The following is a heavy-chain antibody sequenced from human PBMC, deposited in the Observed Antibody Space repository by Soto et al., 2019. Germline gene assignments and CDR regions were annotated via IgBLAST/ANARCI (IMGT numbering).Heavy chain of an antibody. V-gene: IGHV5-51*01. CDR2: MYPGDSHI. CDR1: GYSFTSYW. CDR3: ARLNPHYYMDV. Sequence: PGESLKISCKASGYSFTSYWIGWVRQMPGKGLEWMGIMYPGDSHIRYSPSFQGQVTISADKSITTAYLQWGSLKASDTAMYYCARLNPHYYMDVWGKGTTVTVSS. J-gene: IGHJ6*03.